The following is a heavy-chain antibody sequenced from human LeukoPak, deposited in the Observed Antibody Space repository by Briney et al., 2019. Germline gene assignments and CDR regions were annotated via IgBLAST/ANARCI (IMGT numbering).Heavy chain of an antibody. J-gene: IGHJ6*02. CDR3: ARRNAMDV. CDR2: VNRDGSER. CDR1: GFTFSNYW. Sequence: GGSLRLSCAASGFTFSNYWMTWVRQAPGKGLEWVANVNRDGSERYYVDSVKGRFTISRDDAKSSLYLQMNSLRAEDTAVYYCARRNAMDVWGQGTTVIVFS. V-gene: IGHV3-7*03.